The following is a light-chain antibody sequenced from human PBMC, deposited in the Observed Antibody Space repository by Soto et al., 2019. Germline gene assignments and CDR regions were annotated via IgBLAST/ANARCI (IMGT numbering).Light chain of an antibody. Sequence: DIQMTQSPSTLSASVGDRVTITCRASQSISSWLAWYQQKPGKAPKLLIYKASSSESGVPSRFSGSGSGTEFTLTISSLQPDDFATYYCQQYNNYSPPLTFGGGTKVDIK. J-gene: IGKJ4*01. CDR3: QQYNNYSPPLT. CDR2: KAS. CDR1: QSISSW. V-gene: IGKV1-5*03.